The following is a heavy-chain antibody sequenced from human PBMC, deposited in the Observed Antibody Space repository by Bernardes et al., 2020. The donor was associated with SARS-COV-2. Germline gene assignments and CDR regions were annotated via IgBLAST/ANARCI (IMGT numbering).Heavy chain of an antibody. CDR1: GCPIGSHY. V-gene: IGHV4-59*11. CDR2: VYFTGNT. CDR3: ARDVFLGSSWDQSYYGMDV. D-gene: IGHD6-13*01. J-gene: IGHJ6*02. Sequence: SETLSLTCTVSGCPIGSHYWSWIRQSPGKGLEWIGNVYFTGNTNHHPSLRSRAIIGIDTSKSQFSLRLNSVTAADAAVYYCARDVFLGSSWDQSYYGMDVWGQGTTVTVSS.